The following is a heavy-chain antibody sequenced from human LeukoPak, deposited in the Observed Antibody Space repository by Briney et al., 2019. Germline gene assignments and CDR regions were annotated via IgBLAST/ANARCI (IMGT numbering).Heavy chain of an antibody. CDR2: INPSGSTT. J-gene: IGHJ6*02. CDR1: GGTFSSYA. CDR3: ARQQQVIYDQSYYYYAMDV. V-gene: IGHV1-46*01. D-gene: IGHD1/OR15-1a*01. Sequence: ASVKVSCKASGGTFSSYAISWVRQAPGQGLEWMGIINPSGSTTNYAQKFQGRVTMTRDTSTSTVYMELNSLRSEDAAVYYCARQQQVIYDQSYYYYAMDVWGQGTTVTVSS.